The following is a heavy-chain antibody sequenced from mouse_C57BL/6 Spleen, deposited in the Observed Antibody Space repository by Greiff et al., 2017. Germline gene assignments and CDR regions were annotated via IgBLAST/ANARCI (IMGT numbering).Heavy chain of an antibody. D-gene: IGHD1-1*01. J-gene: IGHJ2*01. CDR2: IDPEDGET. V-gene: IGHV14-2*01. CDR3: ARHYYYGSRGEYFDY. Sequence: VQLQQSGAELAKPGASVKLSCTASGFNIKDYYMHWVKQRTEQGLEWIGRIDPEDGETKYAPKFQGKATITADTSSNTAYLQLSSLTSEDTAVYYCARHYYYGSRGEYFDYWGQGTTLTVSS. CDR1: GFNIKDYY.